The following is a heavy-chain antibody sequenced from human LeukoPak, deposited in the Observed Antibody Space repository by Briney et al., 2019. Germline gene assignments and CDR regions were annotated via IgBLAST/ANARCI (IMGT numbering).Heavy chain of an antibody. CDR2: MNPNSGNT. D-gene: IGHD5-12*01. V-gene: IGHV1-8*01. CDR1: GYTFTSYD. CDR3: ARGVYSGYDRDY. J-gene: IGHJ4*02. Sequence: ASVKVSCKASGYTFTSYDINWVRQATGQGLEWMGWMNPNSGNTGYAQKFQGRVTMTRNTSISTAYMELSRLRSEDTAVYYCARGVYSGYDRDYWGQGTLVTVSS.